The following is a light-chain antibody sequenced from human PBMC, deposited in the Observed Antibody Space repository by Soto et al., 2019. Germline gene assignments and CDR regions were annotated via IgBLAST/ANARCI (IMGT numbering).Light chain of an antibody. V-gene: IGKV3-15*01. CDR3: QQYNNWPLT. Sequence: EVVMTQSPATLSVSPGERATLSCRAIQSFSSLLAWYQQKPGQAPRLLIYGASTRATGIPDRFSASGSGTEFALTISSLQSGDFAVYYCQQYNNWPLTFGGGTKVDIK. CDR1: QSFSSL. J-gene: IGKJ4*01. CDR2: GAS.